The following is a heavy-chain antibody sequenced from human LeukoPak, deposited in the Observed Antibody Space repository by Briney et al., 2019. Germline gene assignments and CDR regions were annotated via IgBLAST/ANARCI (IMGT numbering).Heavy chain of an antibody. V-gene: IGHV3-23*01. CDR2: ISGSGGCT. J-gene: IGHJ4*02. CDR3: AKGHRGRVVVVAATTYYFDY. Sequence: GGSLRLSCAASGFTFSSYAMSWVRQAPGKGLEWVSAISGSGGCTYYADSVKGRFTISRDNSKNTLFLQMNSLRAEDTAVYYCAKGHRGRVVVVAATTYYFDYWGQGTLVTVSS. D-gene: IGHD2-15*01. CDR1: GFTFSSYA.